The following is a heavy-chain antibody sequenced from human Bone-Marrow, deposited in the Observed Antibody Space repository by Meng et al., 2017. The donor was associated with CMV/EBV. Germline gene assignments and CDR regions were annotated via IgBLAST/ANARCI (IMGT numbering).Heavy chain of an antibody. J-gene: IGHJ4*02. CDR3: ARDNDWGPDY. CDR2: IYPNSGGT. V-gene: IGHV1-2*02. D-gene: IGHD3-9*01. Sequence: ASVKVSCKASGYSFTDHYFHWVRQAPGQGLEWMGWIYPNSGGTHYAQKFHGRLTVTTDTYISTGYMELSSLGSDDTAVYYCARDNDWGPDYWGQGTLVTVSS. CDR1: GYSFTDHY.